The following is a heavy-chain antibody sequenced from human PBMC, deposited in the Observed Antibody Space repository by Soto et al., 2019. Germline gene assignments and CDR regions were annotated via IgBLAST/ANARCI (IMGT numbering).Heavy chain of an antibody. CDR3: ARDIVLYGMDV. CDR1: GFTFSSYD. J-gene: IGHJ6*02. CDR2: IGTAGDT. V-gene: IGHV3-13*01. Sequence: PVGSLRLSCAASGFTFSSYDMHWVRQATGKGLEWVSAIGTAGDTYYPGSVKGRFTISRENAKNSLYLQMNSLRAGDTAVYYCARDIVLYGMDVWGQGTTVTVSS. D-gene: IGHD2-15*01.